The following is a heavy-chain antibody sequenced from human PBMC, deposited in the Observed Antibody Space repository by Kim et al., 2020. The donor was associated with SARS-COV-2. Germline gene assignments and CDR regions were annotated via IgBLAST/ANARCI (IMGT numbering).Heavy chain of an antibody. V-gene: IGHV3-23*01. CDR1: GFTFSSYA. D-gene: IGHD5-18*01. CDR3: AKDGIQLWLRGVGYFDY. CDR2: ISGSGGST. J-gene: IGHJ4*02. Sequence: GGSLRLSCAASGFTFSSYAMSWVRQAPGKGLEWVSAISGSGGSTYYADSVKGRFTISRDNSKNTLYLQMNSLRAEDTAVYYCAKDGIQLWLRGVGYFDYWGQGTLVTVSS.